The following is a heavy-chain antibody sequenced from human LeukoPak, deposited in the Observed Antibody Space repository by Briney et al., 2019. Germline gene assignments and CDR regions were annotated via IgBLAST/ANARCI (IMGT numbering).Heavy chain of an antibody. V-gene: IGHV1-18*04. CDR3: ARGGYYGSGSFPDY. Sequence: GASVKVSCKASGYTFTSYYMHWVRQAPGQGLEWMGWISPYNGNTHYAQKLQGRLTMTTDTSTSTAYMDLRRLISDDTAVYYCARGGYYGSGSFPDYWGQGTLVTVSS. CDR1: GYTFTSYY. D-gene: IGHD3-10*01. CDR2: ISPYNGNT. J-gene: IGHJ4*02.